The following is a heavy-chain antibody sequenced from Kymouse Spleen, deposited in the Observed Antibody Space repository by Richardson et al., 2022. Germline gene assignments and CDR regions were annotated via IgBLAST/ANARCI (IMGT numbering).Heavy chain of an antibody. CDR2: INHSGST. V-gene: IGHV4-34*01. CDR1: GGSFSGYY. CDR3: ARGRGLTGPNWFDP. Sequence: QVQLQQWGAGLLKPSETLSLTCAVYGGSFSGYYWSWIRQPPGKGLEWIGEINHSGSTNYNPSLKSRVTISVDTSKNQFSLKLSSVTAADTAVYYCARGRGLTGPNWFDPWGQGTLVTVSS. J-gene: IGHJ5*02. D-gene: IGHD3-9*01.